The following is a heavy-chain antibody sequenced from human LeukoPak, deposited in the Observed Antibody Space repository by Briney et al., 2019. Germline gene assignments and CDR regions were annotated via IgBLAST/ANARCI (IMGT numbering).Heavy chain of an antibody. D-gene: IGHD5-24*01. J-gene: IGHJ4*02. CDR3: ARVPQRGDYFDY. V-gene: IGHV3-23*01. Sequence: GGSLRLSCAASEFTFSSYVMAWVRQAPGKGLEWVSTITPGGGTYYADSVKGRFTISRDNSKNTLYLQMNSLRAEDTAVYYCARVPQRGDYFDYWGQGTLVTVSS. CDR1: EFTFSSYV. CDR2: ITPGGGT.